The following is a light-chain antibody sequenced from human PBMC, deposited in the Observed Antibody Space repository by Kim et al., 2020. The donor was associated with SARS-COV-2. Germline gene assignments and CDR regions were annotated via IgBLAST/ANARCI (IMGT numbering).Light chain of an antibody. Sequence: ASIGDRVTITCRASESISRWLAWYQQRPGKVPTLLIHKASTLQSGVPSRFSGSGSGTEFTLTISSLQPDDFATYYCQEHFTYSPAFGQGTKVDIK. J-gene: IGKJ1*01. CDR3: QEHFTYSPA. V-gene: IGKV1-5*03. CDR2: KAS. CDR1: ESISRW.